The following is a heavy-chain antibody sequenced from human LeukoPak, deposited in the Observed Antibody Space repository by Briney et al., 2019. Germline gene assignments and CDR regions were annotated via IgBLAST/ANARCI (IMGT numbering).Heavy chain of an antibody. Sequence: TGGSLRLSCAASGFTFSSYGMHWVRQAPGKGLEWVAVISYDGSNKYYADSVKGRFTISRDNSKNTLYLQMNSLRAEDTAVYYCAKDEYYYDSSGYSADYWGQGTLVTVSS. CDR2: ISYDGSNK. V-gene: IGHV3-30*18. J-gene: IGHJ4*02. CDR3: AKDEYYYDSSGYSADY. CDR1: GFTFSSYG. D-gene: IGHD3-22*01.